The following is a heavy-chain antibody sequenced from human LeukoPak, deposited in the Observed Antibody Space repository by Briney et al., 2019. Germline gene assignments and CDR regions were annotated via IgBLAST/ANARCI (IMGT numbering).Heavy chain of an antibody. Sequence: SETLSLTCTASGYSISSGYYWGWIRQPPGKGLEWIGSIYHSGSTYYNPSLKSQVTISVDTSKNQFSLKLSSVTAADTAVYYCARARFDWFSDQPEEFDYWGQGTLVTVSS. D-gene: IGHD3-9*01. J-gene: IGHJ4*02. CDR1: GYSISSGYY. CDR2: IYHSGST. CDR3: ARARFDWFSDQPEEFDY. V-gene: IGHV4-38-2*02.